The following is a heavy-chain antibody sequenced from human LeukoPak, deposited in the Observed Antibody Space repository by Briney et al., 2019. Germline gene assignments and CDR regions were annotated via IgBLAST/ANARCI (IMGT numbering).Heavy chain of an antibody. CDR2: INHSGST. CDR1: GGSFSGYY. CDR3: ARVSGGYSYGPMIFDY. Sequence: SETLSLTCAVYGGSFSGYYWSWIRQPPGKGLEWIGEINHSGSTNYNPSLKSRVTISVDTSKNQFSLKLSSVTAADTAVYYCARVSGGYSYGPMIFDYWGQGTLATVSS. J-gene: IGHJ4*02. D-gene: IGHD5-18*01. V-gene: IGHV4-34*01.